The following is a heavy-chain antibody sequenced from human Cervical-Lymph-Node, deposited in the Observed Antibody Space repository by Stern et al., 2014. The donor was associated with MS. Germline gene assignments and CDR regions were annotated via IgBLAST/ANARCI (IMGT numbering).Heavy chain of an antibody. CDR1: GGTFSNYA. CDR3: ASPLTATSVPFGYYGMDV. Sequence: VHLGESGAEVKKPGSSVKVSCKASGGTFSNYATSWVRQAPGQGLEWMGGIVPLFGKPNYAQKFQGRVTITADESTSTAYMDLSSLRSEDTAVYYCASPLTATSVPFGYYGMDVWGQGTTVTVS. V-gene: IGHV1-69*01. J-gene: IGHJ6*02. D-gene: IGHD4-17*01. CDR2: IVPLFGKP.